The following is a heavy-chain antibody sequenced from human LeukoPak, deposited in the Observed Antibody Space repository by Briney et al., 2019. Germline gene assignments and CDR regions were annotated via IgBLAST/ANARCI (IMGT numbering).Heavy chain of an antibody. CDR1: GGSFSGYY. V-gene: IGHV4-34*01. J-gene: IGHJ4*02. CDR3: ARLVVPIVVVTATISRPAVFDY. Sequence: PSETLSLTCAVYGGSFSGYYWSWIRKPPGRGLEWIGEINHSGSTNYNPSLKSRVTISVDTSKNQFSLKLSSVTAADTAVYYCARLVVPIVVVTATISRPAVFDYWGQGTLVTVSS. CDR2: INHSGST. D-gene: IGHD2-21*02.